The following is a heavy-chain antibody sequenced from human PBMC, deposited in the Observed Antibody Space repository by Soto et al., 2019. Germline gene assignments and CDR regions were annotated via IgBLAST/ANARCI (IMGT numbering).Heavy chain of an antibody. CDR2: ISYHGSNK. J-gene: IGHJ6*02. CDR3: ANGPVVGANYKYYDMDV. Sequence: GGSLRLSCAASGFTFSSYGMHWVRQAPGKGLEWVAVISYHGSNKDYADSVKGRFTISRDNSKNTLYLQMDNLRAEDTAHYFCANGPVVGANYKYYDMDVWGRGTTVTVSS. D-gene: IGHD1-26*01. V-gene: IGHV3-30*18. CDR1: GFTFSSYG.